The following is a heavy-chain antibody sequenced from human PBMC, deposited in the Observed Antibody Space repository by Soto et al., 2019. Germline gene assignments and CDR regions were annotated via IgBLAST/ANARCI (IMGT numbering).Heavy chain of an antibody. J-gene: IGHJ6*02. CDR3: ARDKGIRCTNGVCYGSYYYGMDV. Sequence: PSETLSLTCTVSGGSISSGGYYWSWIRQHPGKGLEWIGYIYYSGSTYYNPSLKSRVTISVDTSKNQFSLKLSSVTAADTAVYYCARDKGIRCTNGVCYGSYYYGMDVWGQGTTVTVS. V-gene: IGHV4-31*03. CDR1: GGSISSGGYY. D-gene: IGHD2-8*01. CDR2: IYYSGST.